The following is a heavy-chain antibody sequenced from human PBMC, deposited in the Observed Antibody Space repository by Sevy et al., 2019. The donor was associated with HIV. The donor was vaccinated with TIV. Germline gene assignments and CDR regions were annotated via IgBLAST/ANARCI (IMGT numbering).Heavy chain of an antibody. CDR1: GGSISNSNHY. D-gene: IGHD6-19*01. Sequence: SETLPLTCTVSGGSISNSNHYWGWIRHPPGKGLEWIGSIYFTGSTYYNPSLKSRVTVSVDMSKNQFSLKLTSVTATDTAVYYCASHLSSGWYALAHWAQGTLVTVSS. CDR3: ASHLSSGWYALAH. V-gene: IGHV4-39*01. CDR2: IYFTGST. J-gene: IGHJ4*02.